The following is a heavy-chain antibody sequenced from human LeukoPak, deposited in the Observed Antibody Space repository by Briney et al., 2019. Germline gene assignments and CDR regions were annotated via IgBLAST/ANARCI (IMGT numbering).Heavy chain of an antibody. CDR1: GFTFSVYG. Sequence: GSLRLSCAASGFTFSVYGMHWVRQAPGKGLEWVAVISYDGSNKYYADSVKGRFTISRDNSKNTLYLQMSSLRAEDTAVYYCAKGKSYCGGDCYNYWGQGTLVTVSS. V-gene: IGHV3-30*18. CDR3: AKGKSYCGGDCYNY. CDR2: ISYDGSNK. D-gene: IGHD2-21*02. J-gene: IGHJ4*02.